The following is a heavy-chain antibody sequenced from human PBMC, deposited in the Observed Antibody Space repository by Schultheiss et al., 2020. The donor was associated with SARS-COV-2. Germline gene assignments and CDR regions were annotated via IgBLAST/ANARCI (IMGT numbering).Heavy chain of an antibody. J-gene: IGHJ4*02. V-gene: IGHV3-33*06. D-gene: IGHD4-23*01. CDR2: IWYDGSNK. CDR1: GFTFSSYG. CDR3: AKDRHGGNSGLFDY. Sequence: GESLKISCAASGFTFSSYGMHWVRQAPGKGLEWVAVIWYDGSNKYYADSVKGRFTISRDNSKNTLYLQMNSLRAEDTAVYYCAKDRHGGNSGLFDYWGQGTLVTVSS.